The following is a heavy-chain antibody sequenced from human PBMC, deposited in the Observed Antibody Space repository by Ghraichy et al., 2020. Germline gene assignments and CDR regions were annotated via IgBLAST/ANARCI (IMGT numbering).Heavy chain of an antibody. D-gene: IGHD3-10*01. J-gene: IGHJ3*02. Sequence: SETLSLTCTVSGGSISSSSYYWGWIRQPPGKGLEWIGSIYYSGSTYYNPSLKSRVTISVDTSKNQFSLKLSSVTAADTAVYYCAEGTPRDPLQDAFDIWGQGTMVTVSS. V-gene: IGHV4-39*01. CDR3: AEGTPRDPLQDAFDI. CDR2: IYYSGST. CDR1: GGSISSSSYY.